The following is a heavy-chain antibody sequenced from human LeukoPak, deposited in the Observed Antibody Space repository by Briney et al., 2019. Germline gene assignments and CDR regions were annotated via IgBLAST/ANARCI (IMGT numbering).Heavy chain of an antibody. Sequence: SETLSLTCTVSGGSISSSSYYWGWIRQPPGKGLEWIGSIYYSGSTYYNPSLKSRVTISVDTSKNQFSLKLSSVTAADTAVYYCARDPPSLWFGELLPYYYYGMDVWGQGTTVTVSS. CDR2: IYYSGST. D-gene: IGHD3-10*01. J-gene: IGHJ6*02. V-gene: IGHV4-39*07. CDR1: GGSISSSSYY. CDR3: ARDPPSLWFGELLPYYYYGMDV.